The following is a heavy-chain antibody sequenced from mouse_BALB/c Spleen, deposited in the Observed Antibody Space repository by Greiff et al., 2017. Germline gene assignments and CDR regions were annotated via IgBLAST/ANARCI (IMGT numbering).Heavy chain of an antibody. V-gene: IGHV3-2*02. CDR2: ISYSGST. CDR3: ARDGFAY. J-gene: IGHJ3*01. Sequence: VQLKHSGPGLVKPSQSLSLTCTVTGYSITSDYAWNWIRQFPGNKLEWMGYISYSGSTSYNPSLKSRISITRDTSKNQFFLQLNSVTTEDTATYYCARDGFAYWGQGTLVTVSA. CDR1: GYSITSDYA.